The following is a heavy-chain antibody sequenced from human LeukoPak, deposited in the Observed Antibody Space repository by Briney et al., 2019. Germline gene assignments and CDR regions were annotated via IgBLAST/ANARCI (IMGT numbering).Heavy chain of an antibody. V-gene: IGHV3-23*01. J-gene: IGHJ4*02. CDR2: ISASADNT. D-gene: IGHD3-10*01. CDR1: GFAFSSLS. CDR3: AKRGVVIRGLLVIGYHQEAYHYDF. Sequence: GGSLRLSCVASGFAFSSLSMSWVRQAPGKGLEWVSDISASADNTHYADSVKGRFIIFRDTSLNTLYLQMNNLRAEDTAVYFCAKRGVVIRGLLVIGYHQEAYHYDFWGQGVLVTVSS.